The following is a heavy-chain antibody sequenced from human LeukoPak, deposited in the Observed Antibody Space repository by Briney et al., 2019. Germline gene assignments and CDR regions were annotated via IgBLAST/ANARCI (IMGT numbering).Heavy chain of an antibody. CDR3: ARDFRSSGSYYVHAFDI. CDR2: ISSSGSTI. D-gene: IGHD3-10*01. Sequence: GGSLRLSCAASGFTFSDYYMSWIRQAPGKGLEWVSYISSSGSTIYYADSVKGRFTISRDNAKNSLYLQMNSLRAEDTAVYYRARDFRSSGSYYVHAFDIWGQGTMVTVSS. J-gene: IGHJ3*02. V-gene: IGHV3-11*01. CDR1: GFTFSDYY.